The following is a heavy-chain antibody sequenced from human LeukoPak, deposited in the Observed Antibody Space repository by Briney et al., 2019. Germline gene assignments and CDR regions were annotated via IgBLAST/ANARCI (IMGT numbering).Heavy chain of an antibody. J-gene: IGHJ4*02. V-gene: IGHV3-30*04. CDR1: GFTLNTYT. CDR3: ARERERFLNF. Sequence: PGGSLRLSCAASGFTLNTYTMNWVRQAPGKGLEWVAFISYDGSNKYYADSVKGRFTISRDNSKNTLYLQMNSLRAEDTAVYYCARERERFLNFWGQGTLVTVSS. D-gene: IGHD3-3*01. CDR2: ISYDGSNK.